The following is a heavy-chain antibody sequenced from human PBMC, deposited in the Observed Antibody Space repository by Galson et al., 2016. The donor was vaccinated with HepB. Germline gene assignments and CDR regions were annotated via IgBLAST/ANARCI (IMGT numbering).Heavy chain of an antibody. CDR2: IYGSGNT. J-gene: IGHJ3*01. CDR1: GGSINNGNYY. CDR3: ARTRSAYYYALDV. V-gene: IGHV4-61*10. Sequence: ETLSLTCTVSGGSINNGNYYWSWIRQPAGKGLEWIGRIYGSGNTNNNPSLKSRVTISLDTSKKQFPLILTSVTAADTAVYYCARTRSAYYYALDVWGQGTMLTVSS. D-gene: IGHD3-22*01.